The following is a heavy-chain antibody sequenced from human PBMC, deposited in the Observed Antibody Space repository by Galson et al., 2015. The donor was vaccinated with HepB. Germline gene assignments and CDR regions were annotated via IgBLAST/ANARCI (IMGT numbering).Heavy chain of an antibody. Sequence: SLRLSCAASGFTFSDYYMSWIRQAPGKGLEWVSYISSSSSYTNYADSVKGRFTISRDNAKNSLYLQMNSLRAEDTAVYYCARDPYCSGGSCRSGAFDIWGQGTMVTVSS. J-gene: IGHJ3*02. V-gene: IGHV3-11*05. CDR2: ISSSSSYT. CDR1: GFTFSDYY. D-gene: IGHD2-15*01. CDR3: ARDPYCSGGSCRSGAFDI.